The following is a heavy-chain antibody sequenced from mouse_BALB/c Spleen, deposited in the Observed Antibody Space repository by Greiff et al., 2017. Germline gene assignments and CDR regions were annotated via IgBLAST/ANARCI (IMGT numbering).Heavy chain of an antibody. Sequence: DVKLQESGGGLVQPGGSRKLSCAASGFTFSSFGMHWVRQAPEKGLEWVAYISSGSSTIYYADTVKGRFTISRDNPKNTLFLQMTSLRSEDTAMYYCARELGPTFFDYWGQGTTLTVSS. CDR3: ARELGPTFFDY. CDR1: GFTFSSFG. J-gene: IGHJ2*01. CDR2: ISSGSSTI. V-gene: IGHV5-17*02. D-gene: IGHD4-1*01.